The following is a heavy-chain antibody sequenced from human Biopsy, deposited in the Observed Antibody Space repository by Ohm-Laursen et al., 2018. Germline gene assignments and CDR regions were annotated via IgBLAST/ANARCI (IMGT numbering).Heavy chain of an antibody. Sequence: ASVKVSCKASGGTFSSYAISWVRQAPGQGLEWMGGIIPIFGTANYAQKFQGRVTITADESTSTAYMELSSLRSDDTAVYYCVKATDGKRYGMDVWGQGTTVTVSS. V-gene: IGHV1-69*13. CDR2: IIPIFGTA. CDR3: VKATDGKRYGMDV. D-gene: IGHD5-24*01. CDR1: GGTFSSYA. J-gene: IGHJ6*02.